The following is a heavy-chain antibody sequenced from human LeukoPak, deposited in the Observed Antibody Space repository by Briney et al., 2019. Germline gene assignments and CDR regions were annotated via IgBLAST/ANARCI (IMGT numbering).Heavy chain of an antibody. CDR3: ARHAVGTTYYFAY. J-gene: IGHJ4*02. V-gene: IGHV3-11*01. Sequence: GGSLRLSCAASGFTFSDYYMSWIRQAPGKGLEWVSYISSGGAIIYYEDSVKGRFTISRDNAKNSLFLQKNSLRGEDTAMYYCARHAVGTTYYFAYWGERTLVTVSS. D-gene: IGHD1-26*01. CDR2: ISSGGAII. CDR1: GFTFSDYY.